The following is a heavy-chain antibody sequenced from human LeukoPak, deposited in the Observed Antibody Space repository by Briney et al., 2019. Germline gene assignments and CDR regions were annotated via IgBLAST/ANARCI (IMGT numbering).Heavy chain of an antibody. D-gene: IGHD6-6*01. V-gene: IGHV5-51*01. CDR2: IYPHDSDA. CDR1: GYSFTSYW. Sequence: GESLKISCKNSGYSFTSYWIGWVRQMAGKGLEWMGIIYPHDSDARYSPSFQGQVTISADKSISTAYLQWSSLKASDTAMYYCARHSSSSSYFDYWGQGTLVSVSS. CDR3: ARHSSSSSYFDY. J-gene: IGHJ4*02.